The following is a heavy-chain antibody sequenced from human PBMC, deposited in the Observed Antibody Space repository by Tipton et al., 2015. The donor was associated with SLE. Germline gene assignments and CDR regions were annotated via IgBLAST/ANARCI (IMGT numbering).Heavy chain of an antibody. V-gene: IGHV4-39*07. CDR3: ARDLESYFDY. J-gene: IGHJ4*02. Sequence: TLSLTCTVSGGSISSSRYYWGWIRQPPGKGLEWIGSIYYSGSTYYNPSLKSRVTISVDTSKNQFSLKLSSVTAADTAVYYCARDLESYFDYWGQGTLVTVSS. CDR1: GGSISSSRYY. CDR2: IYYSGST.